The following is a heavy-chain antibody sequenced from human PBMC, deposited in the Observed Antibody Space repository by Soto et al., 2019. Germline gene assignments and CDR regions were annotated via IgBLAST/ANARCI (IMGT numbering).Heavy chain of an antibody. Sequence: QVKLVQSGAEVKKPGASVKVSCKASGYTFTSYDINWVRQATGQGLEWMGWMHPNSGNTGYAQKCQGSVTMTRNTSISTSYMELSSLRSEDTAVYYCASELGSYYGMDVWGQGTTVTVSS. J-gene: IGHJ6*02. CDR2: MHPNSGNT. CDR1: GYTFTSYD. V-gene: IGHV1-8*01. D-gene: IGHD3-10*01. CDR3: ASELGSYYGMDV.